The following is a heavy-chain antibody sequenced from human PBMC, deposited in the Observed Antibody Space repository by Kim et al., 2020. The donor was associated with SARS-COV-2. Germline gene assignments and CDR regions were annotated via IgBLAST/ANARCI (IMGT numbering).Heavy chain of an antibody. CDR3: ARGEKAPGSWVFSVYFDY. CDR1: GFTFSSYW. Sequence: GGSLRLSCAASGFTFSSYWMSWVRQAPGKGLEWVANIKQDGNEKYYVDSVKGRFTISRDNAKNSLYLQMNSLRAEDTAVYYCARGEKAPGSWVFSVYFDYWGQGTLVTVSS. V-gene: IGHV3-7*03. J-gene: IGHJ4*02. CDR2: IKQDGNEK. D-gene: IGHD1-26*01.